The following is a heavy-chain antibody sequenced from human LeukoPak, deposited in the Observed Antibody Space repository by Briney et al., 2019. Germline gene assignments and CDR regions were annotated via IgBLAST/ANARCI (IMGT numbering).Heavy chain of an antibody. CDR3: ARDRDSSGYGLGY. CDR1: GGSISSSSYY. CDR2: IYYSGST. V-gene: IGHV4-39*07. D-gene: IGHD3-22*01. Sequence: SETLSLTCTVSGGSISSSSYYWGWIRQPPGKGLEWIGSIYYSGSTYYNPSLKSRVTISVDTSKNQFSLKLSSVTAADTAVYYCARDRDSSGYGLGYWGQGTLVTVSS. J-gene: IGHJ4*02.